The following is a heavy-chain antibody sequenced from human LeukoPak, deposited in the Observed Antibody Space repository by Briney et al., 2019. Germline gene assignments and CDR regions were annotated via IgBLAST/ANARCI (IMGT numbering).Heavy chain of an antibody. Sequence: ASVKVSCKASGYTFTSYYIHWVRQAPGQGLEWMGWINPNSGGTNFAQKFQGRVTMTRDTSITTAYMELSSLRSDDTAVYYCARDHGSGSYPGGYWGQGTLVTVSS. J-gene: IGHJ4*02. V-gene: IGHV1-2*02. D-gene: IGHD3-10*01. CDR3: ARDHGSGSYPGGY. CDR2: INPNSGGT. CDR1: GYTFTSYY.